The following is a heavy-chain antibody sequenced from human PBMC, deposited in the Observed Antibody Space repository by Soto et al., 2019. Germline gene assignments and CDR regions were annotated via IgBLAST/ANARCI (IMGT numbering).Heavy chain of an antibody. J-gene: IGHJ4*02. CDR3: AKDPGGGSYPMGY. V-gene: IGHV3-23*01. Sequence: EVQLLESGGGLVQPGGSLRLSCAASGFTFSSYAMSWVRQAPGKGLEWVSAISGSGGSTYYADSVKGRFTISRDNSKNTLYLQMNSLRAEDTAVYYWAKDPGGGSYPMGYWGQGTLVTVSS. D-gene: IGHD1-26*01. CDR2: ISGSGGST. CDR1: GFTFSSYA.